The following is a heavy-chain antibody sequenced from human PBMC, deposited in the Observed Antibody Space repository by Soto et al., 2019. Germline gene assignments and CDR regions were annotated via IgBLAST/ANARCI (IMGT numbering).Heavy chain of an antibody. Sequence: QVQLVESGGGVVQPGRSLRLSCAASGFSFSYYAMHWVRQAPGKGLEWVAILSNDGSRKYYADSVKGRFTISRDHSKNTVYLQTDSLRAEDTALYYCAKDEGVGATLGLPDYWGQGTMVTVSS. CDR1: GFSFSYYA. CDR3: AKDEGVGATLGLPDY. CDR2: LSNDGSRK. D-gene: IGHD1-26*01. V-gene: IGHV3-30*18. J-gene: IGHJ4*02.